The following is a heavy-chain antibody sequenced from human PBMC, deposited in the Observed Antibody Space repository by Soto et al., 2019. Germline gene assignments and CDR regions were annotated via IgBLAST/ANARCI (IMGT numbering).Heavy chain of an antibody. CDR2: IYYSGST. J-gene: IGHJ6*02. CDR3: ARDLIRGVRYYYYGMDV. Sequence: PSETLSLTCTVSGGSISSSSYYWGWIRQPPGKGLEWIGSIYYSGSTYYNPSLKSRVTISVDTSKNQFSLKLSSVTAADTAVYYCARDLIRGVRYYYYGMDVWGQGTTVTVSS. CDR1: GGSISSSSYY. D-gene: IGHD3-10*01. V-gene: IGHV4-39*02.